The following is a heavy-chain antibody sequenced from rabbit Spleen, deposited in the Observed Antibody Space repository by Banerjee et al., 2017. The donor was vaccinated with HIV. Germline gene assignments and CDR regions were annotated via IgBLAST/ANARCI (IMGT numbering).Heavy chain of an antibody. CDR1: GFDFNNYY. CDR2: IEPIFGTT. CDR3: ARDTGSSFSTYGMDL. J-gene: IGHJ6*01. D-gene: IGHD8-1*01. Sequence: QSLEESGGGLVQPGGSLTLSCKASGFDFNNYYMTWVRQAPGKGLEWIGLIEPIFGTTYYANWVNGRFTISSHNAQNMLYLQVKSLTAADTATYFCARDTGSSFSTYGMDLWGPGTLVTVS. V-gene: IGHV1S7*01.